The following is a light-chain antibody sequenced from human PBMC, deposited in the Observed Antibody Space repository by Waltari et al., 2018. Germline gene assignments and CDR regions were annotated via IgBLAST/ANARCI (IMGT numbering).Light chain of an antibody. CDR1: TGAVSSGHY. CDR2: DAT. V-gene: IGLV7-46*01. Sequence: QAVVTQEPSLTVSPGGTVTLTCGSSTGAVSSGHYPYWFQQKPGQAPRTLIYDATNKHSWTPARFSGSLLGGKAALTLSGAQPEDEADYYCLLSYSGVVVFGGGTKLTVL. CDR3: LLSYSGVVV. J-gene: IGLJ2*01.